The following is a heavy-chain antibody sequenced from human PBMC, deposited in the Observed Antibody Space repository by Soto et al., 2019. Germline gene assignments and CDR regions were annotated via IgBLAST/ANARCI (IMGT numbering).Heavy chain of an antibody. J-gene: IGHJ4*02. CDR2: IYYSGST. CDR3: ARVFGYEGPNFDY. V-gene: IGHV4-59*01. CDR1: GCSITSYY. D-gene: IGHD5-12*01. Sequence: SETLSLTCTVSGCSITSYYWSWIRQPPGKGLEWIGYIYYSGSTNYNPSLKSRVTISVDTSKNQFSLKLSSVTAADTAVYYCARVFGYEGPNFDYWGQGTLVTVS.